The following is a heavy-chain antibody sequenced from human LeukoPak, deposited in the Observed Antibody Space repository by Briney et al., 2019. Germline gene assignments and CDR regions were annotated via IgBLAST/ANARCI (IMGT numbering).Heavy chain of an antibody. D-gene: IGHD6-19*01. J-gene: IGHJ4*02. Sequence: PSETLSLTCTVSGGSISSGDYYWSWIRQPPGKGLEWIGYIYYSGSTYYNPSLKSRVTISVATSKNQFSLKLSSVTAADTAVYYCAREQAAVADFDYWGQGTLVTVSS. V-gene: IGHV4-30-4*08. CDR2: IYYSGST. CDR3: AREQAAVADFDY. CDR1: GGSISSGDYY.